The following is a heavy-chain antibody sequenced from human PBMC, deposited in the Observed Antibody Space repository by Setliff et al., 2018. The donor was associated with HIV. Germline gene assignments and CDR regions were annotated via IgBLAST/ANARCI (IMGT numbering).Heavy chain of an antibody. V-gene: IGHV1-46*01. CDR1: GYTFTSFY. D-gene: IGHD3-22*01. J-gene: IGHJ4*02. CDR2: INPSGGST. Sequence: GASVKVSCKASGYTFTSFYLHWVRQAPGQGLEWMAIINPSGGSTSYAQKFQGRVTMTSDTSTSTVYMELSGLRSEDTAVYYCARGGDDYFDPSGFPHWGQGTLVTVSS. CDR3: ARGGDDYFDPSGFPH.